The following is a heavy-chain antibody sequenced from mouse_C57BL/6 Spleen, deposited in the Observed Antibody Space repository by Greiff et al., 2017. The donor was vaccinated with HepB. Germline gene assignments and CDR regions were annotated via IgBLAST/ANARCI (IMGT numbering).Heavy chain of an antibody. Sequence: EVMLVESEGGLVQPGSSMKLSCTASGFTFSDYYMAWVRQVPEKGLEWVANINYDGSSTYYLDSLKSRFIISRDNAKNILYLQMSSLKSEDTATYYCARWVYYDYDGYFDYWGQGTTLTVSS. J-gene: IGHJ2*01. CDR1: GFTFSDYY. CDR2: INYDGSST. CDR3: ARWVYYDYDGYFDY. D-gene: IGHD2-4*01. V-gene: IGHV5-16*01.